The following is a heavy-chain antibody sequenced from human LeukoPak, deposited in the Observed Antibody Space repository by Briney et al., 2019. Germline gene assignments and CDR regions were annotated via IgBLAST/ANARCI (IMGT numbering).Heavy chain of an antibody. V-gene: IGHV3-23*01. D-gene: IGHD2-2*03. J-gene: IGHJ5*02. CDR1: GFTFSSYG. Sequence: GGSLRLACAASGFTFSSYGMSWVRQAPGKGLEWVSAISGSGGSTYYADSVKGRFTISRDNSKNTPYLQMNSLRAEDTAVYYCARVASIEWIRSWFDPWGQGTLVTVSS. CDR3: ARVASIEWIRSWFDP. CDR2: ISGSGGST.